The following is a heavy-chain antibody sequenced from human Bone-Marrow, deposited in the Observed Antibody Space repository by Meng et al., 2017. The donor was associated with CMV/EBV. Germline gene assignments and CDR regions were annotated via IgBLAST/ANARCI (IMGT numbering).Heavy chain of an antibody. D-gene: IGHD6-6*01. CDR3: ARDASSSSSTPYYYYGMDV. V-gene: IGHV3-30-3*01. J-gene: IGHJ6*02. CDR1: GFTFSSYA. Sequence: GGSLRLSCAASGFTFSSYAMHWVRQAPGKGLEWVAVISYDGSNKYYADSVKGRFTISRDNSRNTLYLQMNSLRAEDTAVYYCARDASSSSSTPYYYYGMDVWGQGTTVTVSS. CDR2: ISYDGSNK.